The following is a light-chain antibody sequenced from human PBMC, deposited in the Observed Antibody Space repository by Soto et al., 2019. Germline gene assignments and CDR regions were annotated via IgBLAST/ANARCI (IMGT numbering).Light chain of an antibody. J-gene: IGKJ2*01. CDR1: QDISSH. CDR2: AAS. V-gene: IGKV1-9*01. Sequence: DIQLTQSPSFLSASVGDRVTITCRASQDISSHLAWYQQIPGKGPKLLIYAASTLQSGVPSRFSGSRSGTEFTLAISSLQPEDFATYYCQQVNGYPHTFGQGTKLEIK. CDR3: QQVNGYPHT.